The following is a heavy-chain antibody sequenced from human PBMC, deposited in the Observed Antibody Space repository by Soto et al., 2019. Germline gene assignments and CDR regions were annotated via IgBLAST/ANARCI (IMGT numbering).Heavy chain of an antibody. CDR3: ARVQYDFWSGYYGTTFFDY. D-gene: IGHD3-3*01. CDR1: GYTFTSYA. CDR2: INAGNGNT. J-gene: IGHJ4*02. V-gene: IGHV1-3*01. Sequence: ASVKVSCKASGYTFTSYAMHWVRQAPGQRLEWMGWINAGNGNTKYSQKFQGRVTITRDTSASTAYMELSSLRSEDTAVYYCARVQYDFWSGYYGTTFFDYWGQGTLVTVSS.